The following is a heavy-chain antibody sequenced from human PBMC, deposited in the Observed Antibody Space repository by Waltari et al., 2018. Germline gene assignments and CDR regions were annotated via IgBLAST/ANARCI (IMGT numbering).Heavy chain of an antibody. D-gene: IGHD6-6*01. J-gene: IGHJ4*02. CDR3: ARRARIAARPGRSYYFDY. V-gene: IGHV4-39*01. CDR1: GGSISSSSYY. Sequence: QLQLQESGPGLVKPSETLSLTCSVSGGSISSSSYYWGWIRQPPGKGLEWIGSIYYSGSTSYNPSLKSRVTISVDTSKNQFSLNLSSVTAADTAVYYCARRARIAARPGRSYYFDYWGQGTLVTVSS. CDR2: IYYSGST.